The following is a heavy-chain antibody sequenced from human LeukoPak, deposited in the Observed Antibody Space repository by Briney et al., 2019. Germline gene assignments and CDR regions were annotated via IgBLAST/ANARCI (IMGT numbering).Heavy chain of an antibody. CDR3: AKESQLSYRGTFCIDY. CDR2: IRYDGTDK. CDR1: GFTFSMFG. J-gene: IGHJ4*02. V-gene: IGHV3-30*02. Sequence: GGSLRLSCATSGFTFSMFGMNWVRQAPGKGLEWVAFIRYDGTDKYYVDSVKGRFTISRDTSKNTLYLQMNSLRLDDTAVYYCAKESQLSYRGTFCIDYWGQGTLVTVSS. D-gene: IGHD1-26*01.